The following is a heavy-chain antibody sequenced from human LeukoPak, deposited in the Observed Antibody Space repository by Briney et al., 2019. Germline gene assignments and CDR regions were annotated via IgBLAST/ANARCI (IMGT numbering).Heavy chain of an antibody. D-gene: IGHD6-13*01. Sequence: GGSLRLSCTASGFPFYSYWMTWVRQTPGKGPEWVANIRHDGSTKYYVDSVKGRLTISRDNAMNSLYLQMDSLRVEDTAIYYCARSVPYGTTWYGRSDCWGQGTQVTVSS. V-gene: IGHV3-7*03. CDR2: IRHDGSTK. J-gene: IGHJ4*02. CDR3: ARSVPYGTTWYGRSDC. CDR1: GFPFYSYW.